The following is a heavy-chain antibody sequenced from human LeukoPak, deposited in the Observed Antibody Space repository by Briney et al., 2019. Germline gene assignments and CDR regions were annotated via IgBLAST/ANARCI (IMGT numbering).Heavy chain of an antibody. V-gene: IGHV3-30*18. CDR3: AKLPSGNYYDSSGLSFDI. D-gene: IGHD3-22*01. CDR2: ISYDGSNK. Sequence: GGSLRLSCAASGFTFSSYGMHWVRQAPGKGLEWVAVISYDGSNKYYADSVKGRFTISRDNSKNTLYLQMNSLRAEDTAVYYCAKLPSGNYYDSSGLSFDIWGQGTMVTVSS. J-gene: IGHJ3*02. CDR1: GFTFSSYG.